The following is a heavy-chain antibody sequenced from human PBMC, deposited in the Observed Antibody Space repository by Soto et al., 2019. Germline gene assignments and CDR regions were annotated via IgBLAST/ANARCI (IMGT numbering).Heavy chain of an antibody. Sequence: PTETLSLTCTVSGGSISSYYWSWIRQPPGKGLEWIGYMYNTGSTIYNPSLKSRVTISVDTSKNQFSLKLNSVTAADTAVYYCARDLWGYCGADCYPLDVWGQGTTVIGSS. V-gene: IGHV4-59*01. CDR1: GGSISSYY. CDR3: ARDLWGYCGADCYPLDV. D-gene: IGHD2-21*02. J-gene: IGHJ6*02. CDR2: MYNTGST.